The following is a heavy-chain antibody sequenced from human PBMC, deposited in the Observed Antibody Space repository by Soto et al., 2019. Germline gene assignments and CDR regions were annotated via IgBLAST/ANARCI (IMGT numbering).Heavy chain of an antibody. V-gene: IGHV3-7*03. CDR3: APGNYGMDV. CDR2: IKADGSDE. Sequence: PRGALRVFCAPSVFALNYHLMTTVRQAPGTGLEWLAHIKADGSDEYYVDSMKGRLIISRDNVKSSVYLQMNSLRAEDTAVYYCAPGNYGMDVWGQGTTVTGSS. CDR1: VFALNYHL. J-gene: IGHJ6*01.